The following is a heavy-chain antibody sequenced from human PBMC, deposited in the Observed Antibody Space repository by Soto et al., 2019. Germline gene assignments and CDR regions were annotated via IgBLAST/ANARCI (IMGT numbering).Heavy chain of an antibody. CDR3: RIGRRGLARVRFDF. CDR1: GFTFSTYT. V-gene: IGHV3-48*01. CDR2: ISSSSSTI. D-gene: IGHD3-10*01. J-gene: IGHJ3*01. Sequence: EMQLVESGGGLVQPGGSLRLSCAASGFTFSTYTMNWVRQAPGKGLEWVSYISSSSSTIDYADSVKGRLTISRDNARNAMYEQRRRVSVEGTAVYYCRIGRRGLARVRFDFWGQGTMVTVSS.